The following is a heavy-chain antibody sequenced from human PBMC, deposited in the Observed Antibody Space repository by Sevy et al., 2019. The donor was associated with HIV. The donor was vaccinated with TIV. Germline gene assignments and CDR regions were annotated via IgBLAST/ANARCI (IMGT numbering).Heavy chain of an antibody. J-gene: IGHJ4*02. CDR1: GFTFSKYS. CDR2: LSFGCGEI. D-gene: IGHD2-8*01. CDR3: AREGCTKPHDY. Sequence: GGSLRLSCAASGFTFSKYSMSWVRQAPGKGLEWVSTLSFGCGEINYADSVKGRFTISRANSKSSVYLQMNNLRPEDTAIYYGAREGCTKPHDYWGQGTVVTVSS. V-gene: IGHV3-23*01.